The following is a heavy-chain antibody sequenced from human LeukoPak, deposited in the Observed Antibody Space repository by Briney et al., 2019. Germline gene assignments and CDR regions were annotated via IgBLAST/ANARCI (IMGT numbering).Heavy chain of an antibody. CDR1: GYSFTSYR. Sequence: GESLKISCKGSGYSFTSYRIGWVRQMPGKGLEWMGIIYPGDSDTRYSPSFQGQVTISADKSISTAYLQWSSLKASDTAMYYCARLRDGYKSPRGFDYWGQGTLVTVSS. J-gene: IGHJ4*02. CDR3: ARLRDGYKSPRGFDY. V-gene: IGHV5-51*01. CDR2: IYPGDSDT. D-gene: IGHD5-24*01.